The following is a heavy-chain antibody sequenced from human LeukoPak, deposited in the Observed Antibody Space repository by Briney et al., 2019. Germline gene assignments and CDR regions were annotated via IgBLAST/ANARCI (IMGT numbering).Heavy chain of an antibody. Sequence: PSETLSLTCTVSGGSISSYYWSWIRQPPGKGLEWIGYIYYSGSTNYNPPLKSRVTISVDTSKNQFSLKLSSVTAADTAVYYRARHHPFGEIWGQGTLVTVSS. V-gene: IGHV4-59*08. CDR1: GGSISSYY. CDR2: IYYSGST. D-gene: IGHD3-10*01. CDR3: ARHHPFGEI. J-gene: IGHJ4*02.